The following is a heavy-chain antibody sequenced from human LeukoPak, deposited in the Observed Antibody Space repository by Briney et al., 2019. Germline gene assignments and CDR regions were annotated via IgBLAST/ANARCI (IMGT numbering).Heavy chain of an antibody. V-gene: IGHV4-59*01. CDR3: ATGAGWYSN. Sequence: PSETLSLTCTVSGGSISSYYWSWLRQPPGEGLEWIGYIFYSGSTNYNPSLRSRVTISLDTSKNQFSLRLTSVTAADTAVYYCATGAGWYSNWGQGTLVTVSS. D-gene: IGHD6-19*01. CDR2: IFYSGST. J-gene: IGHJ4*02. CDR1: GGSISSYY.